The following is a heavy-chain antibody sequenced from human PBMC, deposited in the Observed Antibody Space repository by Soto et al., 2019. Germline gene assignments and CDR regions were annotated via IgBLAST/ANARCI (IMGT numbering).Heavy chain of an antibody. CDR1: GGSISSSSYY. J-gene: IGHJ3*02. CDR3: ARHTHNLGYCSGGSCFDAFDI. Sequence: SETLSLTCTVSGGSISSSSYYWGWIRQPPGKGVEWIGSIYYSGSTYYNPSLKSRVTISVDTSKNQFSLKLSSVTAADTAVYYCARHTHNLGYCSGGSCFDAFDIWGQGTMVTVSS. CDR2: IYYSGST. V-gene: IGHV4-39*01. D-gene: IGHD2-15*01.